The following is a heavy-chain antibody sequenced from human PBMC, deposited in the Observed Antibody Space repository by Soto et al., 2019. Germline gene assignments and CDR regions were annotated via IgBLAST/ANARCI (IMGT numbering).Heavy chain of an antibody. J-gene: IGHJ4*02. Sequence: QVQLVQSGAEVKEPGSSVRVSCKASGDSFSSYSFSWVRQAPGQGLERMGGFSPIFGTANYAQNFLLRLTITADESTSTAYMERSSLTFEDTAVYYCARGVTSGSFPPLDYWGQGTLVTVSS. CDR3: ARGVTSGSFPPLDY. CDR2: FSPIFGTA. CDR1: GDSFSSYS. V-gene: IGHV1-69*12. D-gene: IGHD1-26*01.